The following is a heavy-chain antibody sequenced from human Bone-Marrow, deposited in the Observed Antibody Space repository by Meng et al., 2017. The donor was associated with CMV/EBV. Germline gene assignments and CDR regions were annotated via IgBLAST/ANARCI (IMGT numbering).Heavy chain of an antibody. D-gene: IGHD3/OR15-3a*01. CDR2: INPNTGGT. Sequence: ASVKVSCKADGYTFPLYYIHWVRQAPGQGLEWMGWINPNTGGTNSAQIFQGRVTMTGDTSTSTAYLELSRLTSDDTALYYCARERGLGFRGLNDALDIWGQGTMVTASS. J-gene: IGHJ3*02. CDR1: GYTFPLYY. CDR3: ARERGLGFRGLNDALDI. V-gene: IGHV1-2*02.